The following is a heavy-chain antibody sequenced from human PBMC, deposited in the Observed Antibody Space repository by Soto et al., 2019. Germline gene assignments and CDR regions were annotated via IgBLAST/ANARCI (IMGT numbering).Heavy chain of an antibody. CDR2: IYPGDSDT. CDR3: AKHISRDLDFWSGLYYYYAMDV. J-gene: IGHJ6*02. CDR1: GYTFSNYW. V-gene: IGHV5-51*01. Sequence: GESLKISCKGSGYTFSNYWIGWVRQMPGKGLDWLGIIYPGDSDTRYNPYFQGQVTISTDNSIDTAYPQWNSLKASDTAIYYCAKHISRDLDFWSGLYYYYAMDVWGQGTTVTVSS. D-gene: IGHD3-3*01.